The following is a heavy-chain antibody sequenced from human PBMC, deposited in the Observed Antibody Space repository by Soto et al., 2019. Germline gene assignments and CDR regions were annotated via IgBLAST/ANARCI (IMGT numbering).Heavy chain of an antibody. CDR2: INAGNGNT. CDR1: GYTFTSYA. J-gene: IGHJ4*02. CDR3: ARDGGGYCSSTSCSPYYFDY. Sequence: GASVKVSCKASGYTFTSYAMHWVRQAPGQRLEWMGWINAGNGNTKYSQKFQGRVTITRDTSASTAYMELSSLRSEDTAVYYCARDGGGYCSSTSCSPYYFDYWGQGTLVTVSS. V-gene: IGHV1-3*01. D-gene: IGHD2-2*03.